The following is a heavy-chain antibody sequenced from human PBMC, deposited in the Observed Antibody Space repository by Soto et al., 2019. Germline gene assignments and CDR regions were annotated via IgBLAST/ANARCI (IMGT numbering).Heavy chain of an antibody. CDR1: GFSLSTGGVG. J-gene: IGHJ6*02. Sequence: QITLKESGPSLVKPTQTLTLTCTFSGFSLSTGGVGVGWIRQPPGKALEWLALIYWDDDKRHSPSLRRRLTVTKDTSKNQVVLTMTNMDPGDTATYYCAHSRCGGDCLQSYSSHYYYGMDVWGQGTTVTVSS. D-gene: IGHD2-21*02. V-gene: IGHV2-5*02. CDR3: AHSRCGGDCLQSYSSHYYYGMDV. CDR2: IYWDDDK.